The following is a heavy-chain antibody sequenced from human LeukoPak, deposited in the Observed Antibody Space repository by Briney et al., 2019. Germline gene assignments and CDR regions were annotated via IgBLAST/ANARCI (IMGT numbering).Heavy chain of an antibody. CDR1: GFTFSSYA. CDR3: AKETVAAPPIDY. J-gene: IGHJ4*02. CDR2: ISGSAYST. D-gene: IGHD6-19*01. Sequence: PGGSLRLSCAASGFTFSSYAMSGVRQAPGKGLEWVSAISGSAYSTYYAGSVKGRFTISRDNSKNTLYLQMNSLRAEDTAVYYCAKETVAAPPIDYWGQGTLVTVSS. V-gene: IGHV3-23*01.